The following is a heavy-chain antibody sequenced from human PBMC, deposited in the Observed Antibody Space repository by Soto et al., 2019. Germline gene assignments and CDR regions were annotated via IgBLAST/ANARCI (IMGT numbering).Heavy chain of an antibody. J-gene: IGHJ2*01. V-gene: IGHV4-30-4*01. CDR3: FFFRAEDGIRGCSTVSAFLLNRSSDL. D-gene: IGHD3-3*01. CDR2: IYYSGST. Sequence: QPPGKCLEWIGSIYYSGSTYYNPSLKSRVTISVDTSKNQFSLKLSSVTAADTAVYYCFFFRAEDGIRGCSTVSAFLLNRSSDL.